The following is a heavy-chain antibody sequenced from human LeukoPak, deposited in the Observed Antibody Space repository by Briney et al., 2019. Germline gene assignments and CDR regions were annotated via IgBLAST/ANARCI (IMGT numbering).Heavy chain of an antibody. J-gene: IGHJ4*02. CDR3: ARGRRATEWLLLQPIFDY. CDR2: IYHSGST. V-gene: IGHV4-59*12. Sequence: SETLSLTCTVSGGSISSYYWSWIRQPPGKGLEWIGYIYHSGSTYYNPSLKSRVTISVDRSKNQFSLKLSSVTAADTAVYYCARGRRATEWLLLQPIFDYWGQGTLVTVSS. CDR1: GGSISSYY. D-gene: IGHD3-22*01.